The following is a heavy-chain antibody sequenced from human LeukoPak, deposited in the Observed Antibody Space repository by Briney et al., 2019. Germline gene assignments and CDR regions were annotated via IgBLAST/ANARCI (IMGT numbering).Heavy chain of an antibody. J-gene: IGHJ4*02. Sequence: GGSLRLSCEASGFTFSTFAMIWVRQPPGKGLEWVSSIFPSGGEIHYAGSVRGRFTISRDNSKSTLSLQMNSLRAEDTDIYYCATYRQVLLPFESWGQGTLVTVSS. CDR1: GFTFSTFA. V-gene: IGHV3-23*01. CDR2: IFPSGGEI. CDR3: ATYRQVLLPFES. D-gene: IGHD2-8*02.